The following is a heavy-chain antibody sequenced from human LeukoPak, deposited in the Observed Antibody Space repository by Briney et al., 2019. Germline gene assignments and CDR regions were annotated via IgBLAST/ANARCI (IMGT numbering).Heavy chain of an antibody. CDR2: INHSGRT. D-gene: IGHD2-2*02. CDR3: ARGNIVVVPAAILGNYYYYYMDV. J-gene: IGHJ6*03. CDR1: GGSFSGYY. V-gene: IGHV4-34*01. Sequence: SETLSLTCAVYGGSFSGYYWSWIRQPPGKGRECIGEINHSGRTNYNPSLKSRVTKSVDTSKNQFSLKLSSVTAADTAVYYCARGNIVVVPAAILGNYYYYYMDVWGKGTTVTVSS.